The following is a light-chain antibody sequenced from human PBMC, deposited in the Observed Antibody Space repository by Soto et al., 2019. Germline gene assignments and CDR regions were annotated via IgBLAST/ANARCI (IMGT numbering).Light chain of an antibody. Sequence: QSALTQPASVSGSPGQSITISCTGTSYDVGGYNYVSWYQEHPGKTPRLIIYNFNTRPSGVSNRFSGSKSGNTASLTISGLQAEDEADYYCSSYRTGSVIFGGGTKLTVL. CDR2: NFN. V-gene: IGLV2-14*03. CDR1: SYDVGGYNY. J-gene: IGLJ2*01. CDR3: SSYRTGSVI.